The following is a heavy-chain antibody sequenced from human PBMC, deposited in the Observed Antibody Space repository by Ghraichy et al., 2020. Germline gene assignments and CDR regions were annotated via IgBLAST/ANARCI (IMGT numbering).Heavy chain of an antibody. CDR3: VRVTSDIWAATFDF. Sequence: ASVKVSCKASGYTFTSHYIHWVRQAPGRGLEWMGIINPSGGSASYAQQFQGRVTMIRDTTTTTVYIQLHSLTSEDTAVYYCVRVTSDIWAATFDFWGQGTLVTVSS. CDR2: INPSGGSA. J-gene: IGHJ4*02. D-gene: IGHD3/OR15-3a*01. V-gene: IGHV1-46*01. CDR1: GYTFTSHY.